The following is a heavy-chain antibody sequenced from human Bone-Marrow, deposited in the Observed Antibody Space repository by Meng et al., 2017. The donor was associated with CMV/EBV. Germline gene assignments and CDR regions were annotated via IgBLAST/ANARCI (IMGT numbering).Heavy chain of an antibody. CDR3: ARDCTNGVCWYYYYYGMDG. J-gene: IGHJ6*02. CDR2: ISAYNGNT. Sequence: ASVKVSCKASGYTFTSYGISWVRQAPGQGLEWMGWISAYNGNTNYAQKLQGRVTMTTDTSTSTAYMELRSLRSDDTAVYYWARDCTNGVCWYYYYYGMDGWGQGTTVTVSS. D-gene: IGHD2-8*01. V-gene: IGHV1-18*01. CDR1: GYTFTSYG.